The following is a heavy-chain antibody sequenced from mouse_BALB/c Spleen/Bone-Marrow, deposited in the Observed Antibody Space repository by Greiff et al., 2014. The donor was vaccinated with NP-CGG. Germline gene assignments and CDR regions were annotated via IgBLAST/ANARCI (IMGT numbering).Heavy chain of an antibody. Sequence: QVQLQQSGAELARPGASVKLSCKASGYTFTSYWMQWVKQRPGQGLEWIGAIYPGDGDTRYTQKFKGKATLTADKSSSTAYMQLSSFASEDSAVYYCASQGDYGSFDYWGQGTTLTVSS. D-gene: IGHD1-1*02. CDR3: ASQGDYGSFDY. CDR1: GYTFTSYW. CDR2: IYPGDGDT. J-gene: IGHJ2*01. V-gene: IGHV1-87*01.